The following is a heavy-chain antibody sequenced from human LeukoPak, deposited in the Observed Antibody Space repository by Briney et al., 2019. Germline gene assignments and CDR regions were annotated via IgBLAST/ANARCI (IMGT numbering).Heavy chain of an antibody. CDR1: GYTFTGYY. CDR2: ISPNSGGT. J-gene: IGHJ3*02. V-gene: IGHV1-2*02. CDR3: ARDHHEDAFDI. D-gene: IGHD1-14*01. Sequence: GASVKVSCKASGYTFTGYYMHWVRQAPGQGLEWMGWISPNSGGTNYAQKLQGRVTMTTDTSTSTAYMELRSLRSDDTAVYYCARDHHEDAFDIWGQGTMVTVSS.